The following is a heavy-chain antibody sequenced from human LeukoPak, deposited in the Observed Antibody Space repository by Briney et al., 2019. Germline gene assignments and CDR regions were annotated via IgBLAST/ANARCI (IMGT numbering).Heavy chain of an antibody. CDR3: ARESYDYVWGSYRFVAFDI. D-gene: IGHD3-16*02. CDR1: GGSISSYY. J-gene: IGHJ3*02. CDR2: IYTSGST. V-gene: IGHV4-4*07. Sequence: SETLSLTCTVSGGSISSYYWSWIRQPAGKGLEWIGRIYTSGSTNYNPSLKSRVTMSVDTSKNQFSLKLSSVTAADTAVYYCARESYDYVWGSYRFVAFDIWGQGTMVTVSS.